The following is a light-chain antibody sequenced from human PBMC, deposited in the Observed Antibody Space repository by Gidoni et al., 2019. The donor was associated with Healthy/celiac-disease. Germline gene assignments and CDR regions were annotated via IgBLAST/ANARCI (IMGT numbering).Light chain of an antibody. CDR2: DVR. J-gene: IGLJ2*01. CDR3: SASTSSSTFVL. V-gene: IGLV2-14*03. CDR1: SSDVGGYNY. Sequence: QSALTQPASVSGSPGQSITISCTGTSSDVGGYNYVSWYQHHPGKAPKLIIYDVRKWPSGVSNRFSGSKSGNTASLTISGLQAEDEADYYCSASTSSSTFVLFGGGTKLTVL.